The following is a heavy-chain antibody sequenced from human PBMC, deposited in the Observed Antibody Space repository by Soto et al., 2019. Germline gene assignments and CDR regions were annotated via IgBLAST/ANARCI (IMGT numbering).Heavy chain of an antibody. D-gene: IGHD3-10*01. Sequence: QVQLVQSRAEVKEPGASVKVSCKASGYTFTSYGISWVRQAPGQGREWMGWINVYNGNTNYAQKLQGRVTMTTDTSTSTAYLDLRSLRSDDTAVYFCARDTSRGEYDYWGQGTLVTVSS. CDR1: GYTFTSYG. V-gene: IGHV1-18*01. CDR3: ARDTSRGEYDY. J-gene: IGHJ4*02. CDR2: INVYNGNT.